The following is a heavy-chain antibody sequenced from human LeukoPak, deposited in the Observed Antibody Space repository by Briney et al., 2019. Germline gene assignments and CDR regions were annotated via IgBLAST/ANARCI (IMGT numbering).Heavy chain of an antibody. D-gene: IGHD1-26*01. V-gene: IGHV3-64*01. CDR2: ISSNGGST. Sequence: GGSLRLSCAASGFTFSSYAMHWVRQAPGKGLEYVSAISSNGGSTYYANSVKGRFTISRDNSKNTLYLQMGSLRAEDMAVYYCARLYSGSYTSSDYWGQGTLVTVSS. CDR1: GFTFSSYA. CDR3: ARLYSGSYTSSDY. J-gene: IGHJ4*02.